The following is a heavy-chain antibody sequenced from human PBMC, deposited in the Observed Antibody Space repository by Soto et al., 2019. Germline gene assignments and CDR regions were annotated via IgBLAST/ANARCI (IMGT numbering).Heavy chain of an antibody. CDR3: AESTRGSYFDY. D-gene: IGHD2-15*01. CDR1: GGSISSGDYY. Sequence: SETLSLTCTVSGGSISSGDYYWSWIRQPPGKGLEWIGYIYYSGSTYYNPSLKSRVTISVDTSKNQFSLKLSSVTAADTAVYYCAESTRGSYFDYWGQGTLVTVSS. CDR2: IYYSGST. J-gene: IGHJ4*02. V-gene: IGHV4-30-4*01.